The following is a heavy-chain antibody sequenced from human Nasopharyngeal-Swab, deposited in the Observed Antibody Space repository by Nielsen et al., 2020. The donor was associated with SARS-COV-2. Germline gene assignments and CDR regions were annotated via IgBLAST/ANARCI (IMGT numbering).Heavy chain of an antibody. CDR3: ARAETKISGYDLFDY. J-gene: IGHJ4*02. D-gene: IGHD5-12*01. CDR1: GGSFSGYY. Sequence: SETLFLTCAVYGGSFSGYYWSWIRQPPGKGLEWIGEINHSGSTNYNPSLKSRVTISVDTSKNQFSLKLSSVTAADTAVYYCARAETKISGYDLFDYRGQGTLVTVSS. V-gene: IGHV4-34*01. CDR2: INHSGST.